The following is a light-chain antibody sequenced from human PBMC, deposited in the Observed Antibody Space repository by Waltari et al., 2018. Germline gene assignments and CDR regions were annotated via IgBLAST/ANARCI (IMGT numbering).Light chain of an antibody. CDR1: QSRLYSSNGQNY. V-gene: IGKV4-1*01. Sequence: DIVMTQSPDSLAMSLGERATINCKSSQSRLYSSNGQNYLAWFQQKPGQPPKLLIYWASIRESGVPDRFSGSGSETDFTLTISSLQAEDVAIYYCQQFHSYPRTFGQGTKVEIK. CDR3: QQFHSYPRT. CDR2: WAS. J-gene: IGKJ1*01.